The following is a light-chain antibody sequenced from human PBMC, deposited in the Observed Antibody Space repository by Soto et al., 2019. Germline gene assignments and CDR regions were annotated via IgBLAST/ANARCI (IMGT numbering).Light chain of an antibody. CDR2: EVN. CDR3: SSYRSGSTKI. Sequence: QSVLAQPASVSGSPGQSITISCTGTSSDIGGYKYVSWNQQYPGKAPKLMIYEVNYRPSGVSNRFSGSKSGNTASLTISGLQAEDEADYYCSSYRSGSTKIFGSGTTVTVL. V-gene: IGLV2-14*01. CDR1: SSDIGGYKY. J-gene: IGLJ1*01.